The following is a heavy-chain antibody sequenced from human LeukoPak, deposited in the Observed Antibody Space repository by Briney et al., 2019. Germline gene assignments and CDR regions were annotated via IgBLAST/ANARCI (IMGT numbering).Heavy chain of an antibody. Sequence: ASVKVSCKASGYTFTGYYMHWVRQAPGQGLEWMGWINPNSGGTNYAQKFQGWVTMTRDTSISTAYMELSRLRSDDTAVYYCAISIVDTAMVTTTPPNQPLDYWGQGTLVTVSS. CDR2: INPNSGGT. CDR3: AISIVDTAMVTTTPPNQPLDY. D-gene: IGHD5-18*01. CDR1: GYTFTGYY. V-gene: IGHV1-2*04. J-gene: IGHJ4*02.